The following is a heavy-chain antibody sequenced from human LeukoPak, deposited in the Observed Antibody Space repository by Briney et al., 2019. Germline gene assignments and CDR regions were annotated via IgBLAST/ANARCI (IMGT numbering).Heavy chain of an antibody. CDR1: GFTFSSYA. CDR3: AKTAVGNQATATIRRDFDY. J-gene: IGHJ4*02. Sequence: GGSLRLSCAASGFTFSSYAMSWVRQAPGKGLEWVSAISGSGGSTYYADSVKGRFTISRDNSKNTLYLQMNSLRAEDTAVYYCAKTAVGNQATATIRRDFDYWGQGTLVTVSS. D-gene: IGHD5-24*01. V-gene: IGHV3-23*01. CDR2: ISGSGGST.